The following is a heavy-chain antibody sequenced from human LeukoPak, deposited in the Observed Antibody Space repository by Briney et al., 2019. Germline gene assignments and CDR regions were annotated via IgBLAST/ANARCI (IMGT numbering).Heavy chain of an antibody. Sequence: ASVKVSCKASGYIFTSYFMHWVRQSPGQGLEWMGLINPSGGSTRYAQKFQGRVTMTRDMSTSTVYMELSSLRSEDTAVYYCARALPHRRLMDTTMEQHWFDPWGQGTLVTVSS. CDR1: GYIFTSYF. D-gene: IGHD5-18*01. CDR2: INPSGGST. J-gene: IGHJ5*02. CDR3: ARALPHRRLMDTTMEQHWFDP. V-gene: IGHV1-46*01.